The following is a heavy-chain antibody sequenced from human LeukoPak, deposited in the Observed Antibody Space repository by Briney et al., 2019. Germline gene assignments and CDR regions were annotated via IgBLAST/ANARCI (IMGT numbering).Heavy chain of an antibody. CDR3: AFNYYYMDV. CDR2: ISAYNGNT. CDR1: GYTFTGYY. J-gene: IGHJ6*03. V-gene: IGHV1-18*04. Sequence: ASVKVSCKASGYTFTGYYMHWVRQAPGQGLEWMGWISAYNGNTNYAQKLQGRVTMTTDTSTSTAYMELRSLRSDDTAVYYCAFNYYYMDVWGKGTTVTVSS.